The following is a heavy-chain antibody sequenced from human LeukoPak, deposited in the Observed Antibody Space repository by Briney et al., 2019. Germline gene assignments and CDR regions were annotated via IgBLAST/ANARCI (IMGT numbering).Heavy chain of an antibody. CDR3: ARGKYYYDSSGPECWFDP. J-gene: IGHJ5*02. D-gene: IGHD3-22*01. CDR2: INHSGST. Sequence: SETLSLTCTVSGGSISSSSYYWGWIRQPPGKGLEWIGSINHSGSTNYNPSLKSRVTISVDTSKNQFSLKLSSVTAADTAVYYCARGKYYYDSSGPECWFDPWGQGTLVTVSS. V-gene: IGHV4-39*07. CDR1: GGSISSSSYY.